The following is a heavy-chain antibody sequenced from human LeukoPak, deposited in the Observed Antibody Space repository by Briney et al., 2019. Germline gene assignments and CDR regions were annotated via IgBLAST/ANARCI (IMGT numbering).Heavy chain of an antibody. V-gene: IGHV3-23*01. CDR2: ITPNADGT. J-gene: IGHJ1*01. CDR3: AIMHGYYDGSGYWVQ. CDR1: GFTFGSYG. D-gene: IGHD3-22*01. Sequence: GGSLRLSCAASGFTFGSYGMSWVRQAPGKGLEWVSFITPNADGTSYADSVEGRFTISRDNPRNTLYMQMNSLRDEDTALYYCAIMHGYYDGSGYWVQWGQGTLVTVSS.